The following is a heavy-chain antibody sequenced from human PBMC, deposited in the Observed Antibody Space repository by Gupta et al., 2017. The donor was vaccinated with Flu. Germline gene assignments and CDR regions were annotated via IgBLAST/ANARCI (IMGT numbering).Heavy chain of an antibody. CDR2: MSFSGTI. CDR1: S. V-gene: IGHV3-48*01. CDR3: ARVAAARLNYFDS. Sequence: SMSWVRQAPGKGLEWVSYMSFSGTIYYAGSVKGRFTISRDNAKNSLYLQMNILRAEDTAVYYCARVAAARLNYFDSWGQGTLVTVSS. D-gene: IGHD6-6*01. J-gene: IGHJ4*02.